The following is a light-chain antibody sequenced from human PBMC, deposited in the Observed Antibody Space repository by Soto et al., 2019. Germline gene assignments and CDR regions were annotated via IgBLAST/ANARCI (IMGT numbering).Light chain of an antibody. CDR2: EVD. J-gene: IGLJ1*01. CDR3: SSYTSSNTLV. V-gene: IGLV2-14*01. Sequence: QSVLAQPASVSGSPGQSTIISCTGTSSDVGGYNYVSWYQQHPGKAPKFLIYEVDNRASGVSDRFSGSKSGNTASLTISGLQAEGEADYYCSSYTSSNTLVFGTGTKVTVL. CDR1: SSDVGGYNY.